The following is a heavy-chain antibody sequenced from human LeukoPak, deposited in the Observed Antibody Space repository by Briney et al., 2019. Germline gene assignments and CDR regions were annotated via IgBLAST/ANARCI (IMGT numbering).Heavy chain of an antibody. D-gene: IGHD3-16*01. Sequence: SETLSLTCTVSGGSITSNSYYWGWVRQPPGKGLEWIGRMYTSGSTNYNPSLKSRVTISVDKSKNQFSLKLSSVTAADTAVYYCARAPDYDSYYYYYMDVWGKGTTVTVSS. J-gene: IGHJ6*03. V-gene: IGHV4-61*05. CDR1: GGSITSNSYY. CDR2: MYTSGST. CDR3: ARAPDYDSYYYYYMDV.